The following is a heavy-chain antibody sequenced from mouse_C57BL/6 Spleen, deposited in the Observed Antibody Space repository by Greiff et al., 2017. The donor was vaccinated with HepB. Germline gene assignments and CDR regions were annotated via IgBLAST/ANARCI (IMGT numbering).Heavy chain of an antibody. D-gene: IGHD1-1*01. V-gene: IGHV3-6*01. CDR1: GYSITSGYY. CDR3: ARTVGGDYAMDY. CDR2: ISYDGSN. J-gene: IGHJ4*01. Sequence: EVQLVESGPGLVKPSQSLSLTCSVTGYSITSGYYWNWIRQFPGNKLEWMGYISYDGSNNYNPSLKNRISITRDTSKNQFFLKLNSVTTEDTATYYCARTVGGDYAMDYWGQGTSVTVSS.